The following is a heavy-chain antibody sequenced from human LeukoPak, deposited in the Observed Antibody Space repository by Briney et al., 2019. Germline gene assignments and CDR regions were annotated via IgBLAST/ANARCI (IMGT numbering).Heavy chain of an antibody. V-gene: IGHV4-59*01. Sequence: SETLSLTCTVSGGSISSYYWSWIRQPPGKGLEWIGYIYYSGSTNYNPSLKSRVTISVDTSKNQFSLKLSSVTAADTAVYYCARSFYDSSGYYLDAFDIWGQGTMVTVSS. J-gene: IGHJ3*02. D-gene: IGHD3-22*01. CDR1: GGSISSYY. CDR3: ARSFYDSSGYYLDAFDI. CDR2: IYYSGST.